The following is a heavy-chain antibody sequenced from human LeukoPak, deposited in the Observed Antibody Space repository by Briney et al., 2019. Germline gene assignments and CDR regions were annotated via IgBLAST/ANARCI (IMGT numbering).Heavy chain of an antibody. J-gene: IGHJ1*01. V-gene: IGHV3-23*01. D-gene: IGHD4-23*01. Sequence: GGSLRLSCAASGFTFSTYAMSWVRQAPGKGLEWVSGISGSGGNTYYADSVKGRFTNSRDNSKNTLYLQMNSLRAEDTAVYYCATYYGGNFVVEYFQHWGQGTLVTVSS. CDR2: ISGSGGNT. CDR3: ATYYGGNFVVEYFQH. CDR1: GFTFSTYA.